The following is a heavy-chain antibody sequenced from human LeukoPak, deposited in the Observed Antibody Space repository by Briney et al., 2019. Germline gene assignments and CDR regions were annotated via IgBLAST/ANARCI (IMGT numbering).Heavy chain of an antibody. V-gene: IGHV4-59*01. CDR3: ARDEVDGDYRWFDP. D-gene: IGHD4-17*01. Sequence: SETLSLTCTDSGGSISSYYWSWIRQPPGKGLEWIGYIYYSGSTNYNPSLKSRVTISVDTSKNQFSLKLSSVTAADTAVYYCARDEVDGDYRWFDPWGQGTLVTVSS. CDR2: IYYSGST. J-gene: IGHJ5*02. CDR1: GGSISSYY.